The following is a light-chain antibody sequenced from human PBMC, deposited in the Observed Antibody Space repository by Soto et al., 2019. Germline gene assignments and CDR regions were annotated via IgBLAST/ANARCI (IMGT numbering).Light chain of an antibody. CDR2: EDN. CDR1: TGNIASNF. J-gene: IGLJ1*01. Sequence: NFMLTQPHSVSESPGKTVTISCTRSTGNIASNFVQWYQQRPGSAPTTVIYEDNRRPSGVPDRFSGSIDSSSNSASLTISGLKTDDEADYSCQSYDSSSTYVFGTGTKLTVL. CDR3: QSYDSSSTYV. V-gene: IGLV6-57*03.